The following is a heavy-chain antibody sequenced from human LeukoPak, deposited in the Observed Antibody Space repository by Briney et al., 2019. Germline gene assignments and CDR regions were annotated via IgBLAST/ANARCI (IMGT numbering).Heavy chain of an antibody. J-gene: IGHJ4*02. CDR1: GFSFSSYT. CDR2: ISGGGDTT. Sequence: GGSLRLSCSASGFSFSSYTMTWVRQAPGKGPEWVSIISGGGDTTFYTDSVKGRFTISRDNSKNTLYLQMGSLRAEDMAVYYCARGLTWYYDSSGYPVGAFDIWGQGTLVTVSS. V-gene: IGHV3-23*01. CDR3: ARGLTWYYDSSGYPVGAFDI. D-gene: IGHD3-22*01.